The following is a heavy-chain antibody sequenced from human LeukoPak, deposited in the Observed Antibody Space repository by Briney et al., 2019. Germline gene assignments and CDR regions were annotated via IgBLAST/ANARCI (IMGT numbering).Heavy chain of an antibody. CDR2: VSAGNGNT. D-gene: IGHD3-22*01. Sequence: ASVKVSCKASGYTFTSYAIHWVRQAPGQRLEWMGWVSAGNGNTKYSQNFQGRVTFISNTSATTAFMELSSLRSEDAAVYYCARAYYYDRGFDPWGQGTLVTVSS. J-gene: IGHJ5*02. CDR3: ARAYYYDRGFDP. V-gene: IGHV1-3*01. CDR1: GYTFTSYA.